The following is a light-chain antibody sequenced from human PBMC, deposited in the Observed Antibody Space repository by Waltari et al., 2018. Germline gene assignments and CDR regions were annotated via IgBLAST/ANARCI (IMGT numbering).Light chain of an antibody. Sequence: AIRMTQSPSSLSASTGDRVTITCRASQGVSSYLAWYQQKPGKAPNLLIYAASTLQSGVPSRFSGSGSGTDFSLIISCLQSEDFATYYCQQYYSYPRTFGQGTKVEI. CDR3: QQYYSYPRT. CDR1: QGVSSY. V-gene: IGKV1-8*01. J-gene: IGKJ1*01. CDR2: AAS.